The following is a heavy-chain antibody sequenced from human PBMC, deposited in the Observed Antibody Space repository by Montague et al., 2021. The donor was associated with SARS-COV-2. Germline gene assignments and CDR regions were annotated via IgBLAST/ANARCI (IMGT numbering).Heavy chain of an antibody. CDR2: IIISCSTI. Sequence: SLILSCAASGFTFSSYAIHWVLQAPFKLLDWVSYIIISCSTIYYXDSVTFRFTISRDNAKNSLYLQMNSLRAEDTAVYYCAREKRRITIFGVVIIEYFDLWGRGTLVTVS. J-gene: IGHJ2*01. CDR3: AREKRRITIFGVVIIEYFDL. D-gene: IGHD3-3*01. V-gene: IGHV3-48*03. CDR1: GFTFSSYA.